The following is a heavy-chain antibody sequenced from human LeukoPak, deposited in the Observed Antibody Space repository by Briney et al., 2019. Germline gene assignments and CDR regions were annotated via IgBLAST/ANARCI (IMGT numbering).Heavy chain of an antibody. J-gene: IGHJ4*02. D-gene: IGHD3-22*01. V-gene: IGHV3-15*01. CDR3: SSSAGYYDLSGYQVGPFDN. CDR2: IKSKTDGGTT. Sequence: PGGSLRLSCAASGLTFTNAWMSWVRQAPGKGLEWVGRIKSKTDGGTTDYAAPVKGRFTISRDDSKTTLYLQMNSLKTEDTAIYYCSSSAGYYDLSGYQVGPFDNWGQGTLVTVSS. CDR1: GLTFTNAW.